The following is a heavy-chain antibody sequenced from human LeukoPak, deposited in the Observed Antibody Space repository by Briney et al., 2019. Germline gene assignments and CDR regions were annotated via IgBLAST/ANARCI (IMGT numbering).Heavy chain of an antibody. V-gene: IGHV3-23*01. D-gene: IGHD2-2*01. CDR3: ARQVVPERWYWFDP. J-gene: IGHJ5*02. Sequence: PGGSLRLSCAASGFTFSSYAMSWVRQAPGKGLEWVSTINGGGVNTHYADSVGGRFTISRDNSKNTLFLQMNSLRAEDTAVYYCARQVVPERWYWFDPWGQGTLVTVSS. CDR1: GFTFSSYA. CDR2: INGGGVNT.